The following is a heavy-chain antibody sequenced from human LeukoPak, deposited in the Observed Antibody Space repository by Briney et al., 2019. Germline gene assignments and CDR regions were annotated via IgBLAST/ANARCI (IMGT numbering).Heavy chain of an antibody. V-gene: IGHV4-34*01. D-gene: IGHD5-18*01. CDR3: AIRDTAMVGAFDI. J-gene: IGHJ3*02. CDR2: INHSGST. CDR1: GGSFSGYY. Sequence: SETLSLTCAVYGGSFSGYYWSWIRQPPGKGLEWIGEINHSGSTNYNPSLKSRVTISVDTSKNQFSLKLSSVTAADTAVYYCAIRDTAMVGAFDIWGQGTMVTVSS.